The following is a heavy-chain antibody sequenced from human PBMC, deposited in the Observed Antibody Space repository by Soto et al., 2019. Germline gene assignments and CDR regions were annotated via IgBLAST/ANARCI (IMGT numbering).Heavy chain of an antibody. J-gene: IGHJ4*01. CDR1: GFNFGMYW. V-gene: IGHV3-7*01. D-gene: IGHD3-10*01. CDR3: ARESGYGSESPVNNYLDY. Sequence: ESLMLSCAASGFNFGMYWMIWVPQAPGKGLEWVATIKGDASEKKYVGSVKGRFTTSRDNAKTSLFLQMDTLRAEDTAVYYCARESGYGSESPVNNYLDYWGHGTLVTAPQ. CDR2: IKGDASEK.